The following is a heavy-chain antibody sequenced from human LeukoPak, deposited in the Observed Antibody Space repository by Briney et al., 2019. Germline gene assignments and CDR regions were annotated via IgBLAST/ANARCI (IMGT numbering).Heavy chain of an antibody. J-gene: IGHJ6*03. V-gene: IGHV1-18*01. CDR3: ARETYMDV. CDR2: ISAYNGNT. CDR1: GYTFTSYG. Sequence: ASVKVSCKASGYTFTSYGISWVRQAPGQGLEWMGWISAYNGNTNYAQKLQGRVTMTRNTSISTAYMELSSLRSEDTAVYYCARETYMDVWGKGTTVTISS.